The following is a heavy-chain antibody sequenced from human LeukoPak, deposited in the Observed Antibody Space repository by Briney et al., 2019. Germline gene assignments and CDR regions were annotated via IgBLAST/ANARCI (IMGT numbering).Heavy chain of an antibody. Sequence: ASVKVSCKASGGTFSSYAISWVLHAPGQGLEWMGGIIPIFGTANYAQKFQVRVTSTTDESTSTAYMELSSLRSEDTAVYYCARAGIVGATSHWYFDLWGRGTLVTVSS. CDR1: GGTFSSYA. CDR3: ARAGIVGATSHWYFDL. J-gene: IGHJ2*01. CDR2: IIPIFGTA. V-gene: IGHV1-69*05. D-gene: IGHD1-26*01.